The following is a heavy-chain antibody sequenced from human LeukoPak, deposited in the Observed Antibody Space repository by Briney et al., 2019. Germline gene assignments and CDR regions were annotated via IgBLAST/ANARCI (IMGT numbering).Heavy chain of an antibody. CDR3: ARSPLSSTSLQYYFDY. CDR1: GGSISSGSYY. Sequence: SETLSLTCTVSGGSISSGSYYWSWLRQPAGKGLVWIGSIYHSGSTYYNPSLKSRVTISVDTSKNQFSLKLSSVTAADTAVYYCARSPLSSTSLQYYFDYWGQGTLVTVSS. V-gene: IGHV4-39*07. CDR2: IYHSGST. J-gene: IGHJ4*02. D-gene: IGHD2-2*01.